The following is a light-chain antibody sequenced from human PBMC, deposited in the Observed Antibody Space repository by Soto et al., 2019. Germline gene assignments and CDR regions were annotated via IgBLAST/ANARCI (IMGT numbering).Light chain of an antibody. CDR1: QTVSSSY. CDR2: GAS. Sequence: EIVLTQSPGTVSLSPGERATLSCRASQTVSSSYLAWYQQKPGQAPRLLIYGASSRATGIPDRFSGSGSGTDFTLTISRLEPEDFAVYYCQQYGGSTYTFGQGTKVDI. CDR3: QQYGGSTYT. J-gene: IGKJ2*01. V-gene: IGKV3-20*01.